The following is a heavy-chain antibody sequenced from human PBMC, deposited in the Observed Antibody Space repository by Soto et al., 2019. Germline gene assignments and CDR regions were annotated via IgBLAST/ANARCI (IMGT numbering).Heavy chain of an antibody. V-gene: IGHV4-39*01. J-gene: IGHJ4*02. CDR2: MYDSGAT. Sequence: QLQLQESGPGLVKPSETLSLACTVSGGSISSNSYYWDWVRQPPGKGLEWIGRMYDSGATYPNPSLQSRVTISVDAFTNQFPLHLSSVTAAETAVYYCARHAAYDSVWGKSDGSDYWGQGTLVTVSS. CDR3: ARHAAYDSVWGKSDGSDY. D-gene: IGHD3-16*01. CDR1: GGSISSNSYY.